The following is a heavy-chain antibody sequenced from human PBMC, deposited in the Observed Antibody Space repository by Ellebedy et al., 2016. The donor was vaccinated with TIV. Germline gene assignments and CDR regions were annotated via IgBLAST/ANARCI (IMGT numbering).Heavy chain of an antibody. V-gene: IGHV4-34*01. CDR1: GGSLSDSY. D-gene: IGHD1-26*01. J-gene: IGHJ4*02. Sequence: MPSETLSLTCAVSGGSLSDSYWSWIRQAPGKALEWIGESTRHSESAAYNPSLESRVIISVDTSKNQFSLKVRSVTAADTGIYYCARSGTYARSSLFDYWGQGNLVTASS. CDR2: STRHSESA. CDR3: ARSGTYARSSLFDY.